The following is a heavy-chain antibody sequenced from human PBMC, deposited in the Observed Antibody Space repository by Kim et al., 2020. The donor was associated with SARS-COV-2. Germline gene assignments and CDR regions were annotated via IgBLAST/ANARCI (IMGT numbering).Heavy chain of an antibody. CDR3: ARTMHSSSSELYYYYMDV. V-gene: IGHV1-69*13. D-gene: IGHD6-6*01. Sequence: SVKVSCKASGGTFSSYAISWVRQAPGQGLEWMGGIIPIFGTANYAQKFQGRVTITADESTSTAYMELSSLRSEDTAVYYCARTMHSSSSELYYYYMDVWGKGTTVTVSS. J-gene: IGHJ6*03. CDR1: GGTFSSYA. CDR2: IIPIFGTA.